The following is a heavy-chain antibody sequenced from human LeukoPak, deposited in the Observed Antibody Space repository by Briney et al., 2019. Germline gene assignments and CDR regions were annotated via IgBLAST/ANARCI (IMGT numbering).Heavy chain of an antibody. CDR2: IYYSGST. V-gene: IGHV4-61*01. D-gene: IGHD4-17*01. Sequence: KSSETLSLTCTVSGGSVSSGSYYWSWIRQPPGKGLEWIGYIYYSGSTNYNPSLKSRVTISVDTSKNQFSLKLSSVTAADTAVYYCARGRGIYGDPYYYGMDVWGQGTTVTVSS. CDR3: ARGRGIYGDPYYYGMDV. J-gene: IGHJ6*02. CDR1: GGSVSSGSYY.